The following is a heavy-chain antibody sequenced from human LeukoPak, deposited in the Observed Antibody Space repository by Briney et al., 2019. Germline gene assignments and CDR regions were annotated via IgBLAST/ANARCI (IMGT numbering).Heavy chain of an antibody. V-gene: IGHV4-4*07. CDR1: GGSISSYY. CDR3: ARIMTTVTQGDY. CDR2: IHTSGST. Sequence: KPSETLSLTCTVSGGSISSYYWSWIRQPAGKGLEWIGRIHTSGSTNYNPSLKSRLTMSVDTSKNQFSLKLSSVTAADTAVYYCARIMTTVTQGDYWGQGTLVTVSS. D-gene: IGHD4-17*01. J-gene: IGHJ4*02.